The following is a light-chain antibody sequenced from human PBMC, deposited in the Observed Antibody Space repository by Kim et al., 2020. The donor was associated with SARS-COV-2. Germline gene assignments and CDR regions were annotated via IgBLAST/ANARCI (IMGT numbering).Light chain of an antibody. CDR2: NDS. V-gene: IGLV3-1*01. Sequence: VSPGKTACLTCSAEKWEEKYVAWYEQKPGQSPVQVIYNDSKRPSGIPERISGSNSGNTATLTLSGTQVMDEADYYCQAGDGSRGGVFGGGTKLTVL. CDR1: KWEEKY. CDR3: QAGDGSRGGV. J-gene: IGLJ3*02.